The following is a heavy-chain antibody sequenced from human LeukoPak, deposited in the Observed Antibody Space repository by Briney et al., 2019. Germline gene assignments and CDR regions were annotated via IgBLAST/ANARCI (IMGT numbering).Heavy chain of an antibody. CDR3: ARDRGPVVSPSRSPNTGAFDM. Sequence: GGSLRLSCAASGFTFSDYYISWIRQAPGKGLECVSYITSSGSGSVIYYADSVKGRFTISRGNAKNSLYLQMNSLRADDTAVYYCARDRGPVVSPSRSPNTGAFDMWGQGTKVTVSS. D-gene: IGHD1-26*01. CDR1: GFTFSDYY. CDR2: ITSSGSGSVI. J-gene: IGHJ3*02. V-gene: IGHV3-11*01.